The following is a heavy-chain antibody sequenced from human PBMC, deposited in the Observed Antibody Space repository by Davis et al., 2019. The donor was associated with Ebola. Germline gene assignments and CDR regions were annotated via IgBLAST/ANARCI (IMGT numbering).Heavy chain of an antibody. CDR2: ISYDGNNE. Sequence: GGSLRLSCAASGFTFSSYWMSWVRQAPGKGLEWVAVISYDGNNEYYADSVKGRFTISRDNSKNTLYLQMNSLRAEDTAVYYCAREGAGGDGYNRGYYFDYWGQGTLVTVSS. V-gene: IGHV3-30-3*01. CDR3: AREGAGGDGYNRGYYFDY. J-gene: IGHJ4*02. CDR1: GFTFSSYW. D-gene: IGHD5-24*01.